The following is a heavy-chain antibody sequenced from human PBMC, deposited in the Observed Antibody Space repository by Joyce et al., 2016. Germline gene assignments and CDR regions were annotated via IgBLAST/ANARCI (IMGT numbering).Heavy chain of an antibody. CDR1: GFNFNDYV. CDR3: AKDLGNYYYFDY. J-gene: IGHJ4*02. D-gene: IGHD5-24*01. CDR2: ISGNSHFI. V-gene: IGHV3-9*01. Sequence: EVQLVESGGGLAQPGRSLRLSCAASGFNFNDYVMHWVRQVPGKGLEWVAGISGNSHFIGYADSVKGRFTISRDNAKNSLFLQIDSLRAEDTALYYCAKDLGNYYYFDYWGQGTLVTVSS.